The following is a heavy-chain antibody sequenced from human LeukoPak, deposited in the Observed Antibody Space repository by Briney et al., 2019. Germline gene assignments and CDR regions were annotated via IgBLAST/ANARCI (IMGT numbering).Heavy chain of an antibody. CDR2: ISGSGGST. Sequence: GGTLRLSCAASGFTFSSFGMSCVRHAPGEGLEWVSAISGSGGSTYYADSVKGRFTISRDNSKNTLYLQMNILRAEDTAVYYCARDHWGGYYDIVTACTGSSFDSWGEGTLVTVSS. D-gene: IGHD3-9*01. CDR1: GFTFSSFG. J-gene: IGHJ4*02. V-gene: IGHV3-23*01. CDR3: ARDHWGGYYDIVTACTGSSFDS.